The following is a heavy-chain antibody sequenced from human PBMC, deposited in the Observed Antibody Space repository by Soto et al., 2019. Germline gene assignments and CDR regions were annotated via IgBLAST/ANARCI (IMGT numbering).Heavy chain of an antibody. CDR3: ARRATGSNGAYYYYGMDV. V-gene: IGHV5-51*01. CDR1: GYSFTSYW. J-gene: IGHJ6*02. CDR2: IYPGDSDT. Sequence: PGESLKISCKGSGYSFTSYWIGWVRQMPGKGLEWMGIIYPGDSDTRYSPSFQGQVTISADKSISTAYLQWSSLKASDTAMYYCARRATGSNGAYYYYGMDVWGQGTTVTVSS. D-gene: IGHD1-26*01.